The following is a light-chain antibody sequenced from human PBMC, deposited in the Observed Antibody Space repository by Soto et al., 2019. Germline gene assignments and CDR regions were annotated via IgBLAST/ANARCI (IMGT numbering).Light chain of an antibody. CDR2: DAS. V-gene: IGKV3-11*01. CDR1: QSVSSY. CDR3: QQRSNGLT. Sequence: ICFTQSPATLSLSQRERATLSCRASQSVSSYLAWYQQKPGQAPRLLIYDASNRATGIPARFSGSGSGTDFTLTISSLEPEDFAVYYCQQRSNGLTFGGGTKVDIK. J-gene: IGKJ4*01.